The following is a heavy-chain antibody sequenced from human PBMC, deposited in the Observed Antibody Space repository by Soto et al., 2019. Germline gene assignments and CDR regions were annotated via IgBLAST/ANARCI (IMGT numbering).Heavy chain of an antibody. CDR1: GFTFSSYA. CDR3: ANLGGLRLFDNWFDP. CDR2: ISGSGGST. Sequence: PGGSLRLSCAASGFTFSSYAMSWVRQAPGKGLEWVSAISGSGGSTYYADSVKGRFTISRDNSKNTLYLQMNSLRAEDTAVYYCANLGGLRLFDNWFDPWGQGTLVTVSS. V-gene: IGHV3-23*01. J-gene: IGHJ5*02. D-gene: IGHD4-17*01.